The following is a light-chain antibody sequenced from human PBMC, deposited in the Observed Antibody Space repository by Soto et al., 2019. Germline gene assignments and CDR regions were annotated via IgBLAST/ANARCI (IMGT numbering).Light chain of an antibody. CDR3: LQDYNLPRT. Sequence: IQMTQSPSSLSASVGDRVIITCRASHDIGQELGWYQQKPGHAPKLLIFAASTLYSGVPPRFSGSASGTLFTLTISSLDPEDFATYFCLQDYNLPRTFGQGTTVEI. V-gene: IGKV1-6*01. J-gene: IGKJ1*01. CDR2: AAS. CDR1: HDIGQE.